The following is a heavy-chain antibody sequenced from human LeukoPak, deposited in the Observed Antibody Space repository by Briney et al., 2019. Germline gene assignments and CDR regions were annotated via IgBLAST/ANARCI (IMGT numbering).Heavy chain of an antibody. J-gene: IGHJ4*02. CDR3: AKSRSYYDSSGPFDY. D-gene: IGHD3-22*01. V-gene: IGHV3-9*03. Sequence: PGGSLRLSCAASGFTFDDYAMHWVRQAPGKGLEWVSGISWNSGSIGYADSVKGRFTTSRDNAKNSLYLQMNSLRAEDMALYYCAKSRSYYDSSGPFDYWGQGTLVTVSS. CDR1: GFTFDDYA. CDR2: ISWNSGSI.